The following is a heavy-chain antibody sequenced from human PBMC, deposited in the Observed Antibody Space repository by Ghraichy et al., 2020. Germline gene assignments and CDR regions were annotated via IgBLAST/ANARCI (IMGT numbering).Heavy chain of an antibody. Sequence: ASVKVSCKASGYTFTSYDINWVRQATGQGLEWMGWMNPNSGNTGYAQKFQGRVTMTRNTSISTAYMELSSLRSEDTAVYYCARGSYRLSETYYYGSGSYYREPFDPWGQGTLVTVSS. J-gene: IGHJ5*02. CDR3: ARGSYRLSETYYYGSGSYYREPFDP. D-gene: IGHD3-10*01. V-gene: IGHV1-8*01. CDR1: GYTFTSYD. CDR2: MNPNSGNT.